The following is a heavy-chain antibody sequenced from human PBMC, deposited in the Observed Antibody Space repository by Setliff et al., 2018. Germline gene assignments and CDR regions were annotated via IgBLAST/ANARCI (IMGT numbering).Heavy chain of an antibody. CDR2: SRNKGNSYST. V-gene: IGHV3-72*01. CDR3: TRARDRSGYWDFDY. D-gene: IGHD3-3*01. Sequence: GGSLRLSCAASGFTFSDHYMDWVRQAPGKGLEWVGRSRNKGNSYSTEYAASVKGRFTISRDDSKNSLHLQMNSLKTEDTAVYYCTRARDRSGYWDFDYWGQGTLVTVSS. CDR1: GFTFSDHY. J-gene: IGHJ4*02.